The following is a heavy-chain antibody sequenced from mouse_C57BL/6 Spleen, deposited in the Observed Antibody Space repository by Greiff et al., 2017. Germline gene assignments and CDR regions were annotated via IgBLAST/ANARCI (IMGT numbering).Heavy chain of an antibody. V-gene: IGHV2-6*03. D-gene: IGHD2-1*01. Sequence: QVQLKQSGPGLVAPSQSLSITCTVSGFSLTSYGVHWVRQPPGKGLEWLVVIWGDGSTTYTSALKSRLSISKDNSKSQVFLKMNSLQTDDTAMYYCATYGNSNYYAMDYWGQGTSVTVSS. CDR2: IWGDGST. CDR3: ATYGNSNYYAMDY. CDR1: GFSLTSYG. J-gene: IGHJ4*01.